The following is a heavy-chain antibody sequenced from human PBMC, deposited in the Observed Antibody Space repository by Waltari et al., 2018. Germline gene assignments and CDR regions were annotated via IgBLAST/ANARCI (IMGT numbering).Heavy chain of an antibody. Sequence: QVQLVQSGAEVKKPGSSVKVSCKASGGTFSSYAISWVRQAPGQGLGWMGGIIPICGTANYAQKCQGRVTMTADESTSTAYMELSSLRSEDTAVYYCARDSPIAAAGSDAFDIWGQGTMVTVSS. CDR3: ARDSPIAAAGSDAFDI. CDR1: GGTFSSYA. V-gene: IGHV1-69*13. CDR2: IIPICGTA. D-gene: IGHD6-13*01. J-gene: IGHJ3*02.